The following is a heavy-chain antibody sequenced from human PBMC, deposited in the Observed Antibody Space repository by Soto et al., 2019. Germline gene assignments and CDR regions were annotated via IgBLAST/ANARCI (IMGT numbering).Heavy chain of an antibody. CDR1: GFTFSSYA. J-gene: IGHJ4*02. D-gene: IGHD3-22*01. Sequence: EVQLLESGGGLVQPGGSLRLSCAASGFTFSSYAMSWFRQAPGKGLEWVSAISGSGGSTYYADSVKGRFTISRDNSKNTLYMQMNSLRAEDTAVYYCAKDQATMIVVVITTFDYWGQGTLVTVSS. CDR2: ISGSGGST. CDR3: AKDQATMIVVVITTFDY. V-gene: IGHV3-23*01.